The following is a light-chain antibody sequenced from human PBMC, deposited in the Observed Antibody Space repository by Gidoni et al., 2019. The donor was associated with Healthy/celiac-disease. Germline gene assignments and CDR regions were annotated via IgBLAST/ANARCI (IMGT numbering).Light chain of an antibody. J-gene: IGLJ2*01. CDR3: CSYAGSYTLV. CDR1: SSDVGGYNY. Sequence: QSALIQPRSVSGYPGQSVTISCTGTSSDVGGYNYVSWYQQPPGKAPTLMIYDVSKRPSGVPDRFSGSKSGNTASLTISGLQAEDEADYYCCSYAGSYTLVFGGGTKLTVL. V-gene: IGLV2-11*01. CDR2: DVS.